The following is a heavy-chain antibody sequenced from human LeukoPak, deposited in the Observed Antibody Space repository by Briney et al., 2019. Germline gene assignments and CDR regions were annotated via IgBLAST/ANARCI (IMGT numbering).Heavy chain of an antibody. Sequence: PGGSLRLSCAASGFTFSSSWMTWVRQAPGKGLEWVANIKEDGSEKNYVDSVKGRFTISRDNAKNSLYLQMNSLRAEDTAMYYCVGTRTRFDYWGQGALVTVSS. CDR3: VGTRTRFDY. J-gene: IGHJ4*02. CDR2: IKEDGSEK. V-gene: IGHV3-7*01. CDR1: GFTFSSSW.